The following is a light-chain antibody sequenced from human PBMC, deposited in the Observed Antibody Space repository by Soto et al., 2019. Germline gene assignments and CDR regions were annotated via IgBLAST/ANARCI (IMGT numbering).Light chain of an antibody. CDR1: SSSIGAGYD. V-gene: IGLV1-40*01. CDR2: GNS. Sequence: QSVLTQPPSVSGAPGQRVTISCTGSSSSIGAGYDVHWYQQFPGTAPKLLIFGNSDRPSGVPDRFSGSKSGTSASLAITGLQAEDEADYFCQSYDSSLSTYVFGTGTKSPS. CDR3: QSYDSSLSTYV. J-gene: IGLJ1*01.